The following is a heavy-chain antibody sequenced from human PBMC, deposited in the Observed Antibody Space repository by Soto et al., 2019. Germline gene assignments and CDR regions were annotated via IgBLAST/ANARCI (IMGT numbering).Heavy chain of an antibody. CDR2: ISGGGGST. V-gene: IGHV3-23*01. CDR1: GFTFGNYG. Sequence: EVQLLESGGGLVQPGGSLRLSCAASGFTFGNYGRNWVRQAPGKGLEWVSGISGGGGSTYYADSVKGRFTISRDPSKNTIFLEMNSLRAEDTAVYYFAKGFIVVVTVIRPDDAFDAWGQGTLVTVSS. J-gene: IGHJ5*01. CDR3: AKGFIVVVTVIRPDDAFDA. D-gene: IGHD2-21*02.